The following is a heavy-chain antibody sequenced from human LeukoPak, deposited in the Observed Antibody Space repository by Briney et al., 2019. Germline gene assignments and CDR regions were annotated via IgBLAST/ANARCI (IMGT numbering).Heavy chain of an antibody. Sequence: GGSLRLSCAASGFTFSNFAMSWVRRAPGKGLEWVSSISSSHDSTYTADSVKGRFTISRDNSKDTLYLQMNSLRAEDTAVYYCAKEVYDSSGYYHWGQGTLVTVSS. CDR2: ISSSHDST. V-gene: IGHV3-23*01. CDR1: GFTFSNFA. J-gene: IGHJ5*02. D-gene: IGHD3-22*01. CDR3: AKEVYDSSGYYH.